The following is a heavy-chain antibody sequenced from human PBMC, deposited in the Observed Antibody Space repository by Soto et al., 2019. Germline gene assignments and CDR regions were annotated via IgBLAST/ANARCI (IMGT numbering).Heavy chain of an antibody. D-gene: IGHD6-13*01. J-gene: IGHJ5*02. Sequence: EVQLVESGGGLVQPGRSLRLSCAASGFTFDDYAMHWVRQAPGKGLEWVSGISWNSGSIGYADSVKGRFTISRDNAKNSLYLQMNSLRAEDTALYYCAKDMAAAAGDNWFDPWGQGTLVTVSS. CDR1: GFTFDDYA. V-gene: IGHV3-9*01. CDR3: AKDMAAAAGDNWFDP. CDR2: ISWNSGSI.